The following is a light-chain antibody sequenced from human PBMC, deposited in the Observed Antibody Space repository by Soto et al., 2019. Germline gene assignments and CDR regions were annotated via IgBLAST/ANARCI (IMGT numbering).Light chain of an antibody. CDR3: QQSYSTPFT. J-gene: IGKJ5*01. CDR2: AAS. V-gene: IGKV1-39*01. CDR1: QSVNSW. Sequence: DIQMTQSPSTLSAFVGDRVTITCRASQSVNSWLAWYQQRPGKAPKLLIYAASSLQSGVPSRFSGSGSGTDFTLTISSLQPEDFATYYCQQSYSTPFTFGQGTRLEIK.